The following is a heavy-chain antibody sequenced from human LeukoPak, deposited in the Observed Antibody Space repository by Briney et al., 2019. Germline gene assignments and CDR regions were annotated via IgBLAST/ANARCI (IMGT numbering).Heavy chain of an antibody. CDR2: INHSGST. CDR3: ARGPVDYYGSGSLDY. D-gene: IGHD3-10*01. Sequence: PSETLSLTCAVYGGSFSGYYWSWIRQPPGKGLDWIGEINHSGSTNYNPSLKSRVTISVDTSKNQFSLKLSSVTAADTAVYYCARGPVDYYGSGSLDYWGQGTLVTVSS. J-gene: IGHJ4*02. V-gene: IGHV4-34*01. CDR1: GGSFSGYY.